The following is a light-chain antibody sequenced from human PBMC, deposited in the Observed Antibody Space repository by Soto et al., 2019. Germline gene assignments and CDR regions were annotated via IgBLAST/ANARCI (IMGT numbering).Light chain of an antibody. CDR3: HYHDSSPEFA. Sequence: VLRQSPDTLSLSPVEGAALSCRAVQNVTSTYLAWYQQRPGQPPRLLIYAAFSRATGVPDRFSASGSGTEFTLTITRLEPEDFAVYYCHYHDSSPEFAFGPGTKVDIK. J-gene: IGKJ3*01. CDR2: AAF. V-gene: IGKV3-20*01. CDR1: QNVTSTY.